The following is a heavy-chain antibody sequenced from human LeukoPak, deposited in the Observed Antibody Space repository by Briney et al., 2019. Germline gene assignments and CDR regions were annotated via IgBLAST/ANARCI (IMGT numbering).Heavy chain of an antibody. CDR3: ARVFADPNWFDP. V-gene: IGHV1-8*01. CDR2: MNPNSGNT. D-gene: IGHD3-3*01. CDR1: GYTFTSYD. Sequence: ASVKVSCKASGYTFTSYDINWVRQATGQGLEWMGWMNPNSGNTGYAQKFQGRVTMTRNTSISTAYMELSSLRSEDTAVYYCARVFADPNWFDPWGQGTLDTVSS. J-gene: IGHJ5*02.